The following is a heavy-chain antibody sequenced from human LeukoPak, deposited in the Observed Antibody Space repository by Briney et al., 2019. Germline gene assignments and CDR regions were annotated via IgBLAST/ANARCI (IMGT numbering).Heavy chain of an antibody. J-gene: IGHJ2*01. CDR1: GYSISSGYY. CDR3: ARGGPDDSSGDSL. Sequence: PSETLSLTCAVSGYSISSGYYWSWIRQPPGKGLEWIGYIYYSGSTNYNPSLKSRVTISVDTSKNQFSLKLSSVTAADTAVYYCARGGPDDSSGDSLWGRGTLVTVSS. CDR2: IYYSGST. D-gene: IGHD3-22*01. V-gene: IGHV4-61*01.